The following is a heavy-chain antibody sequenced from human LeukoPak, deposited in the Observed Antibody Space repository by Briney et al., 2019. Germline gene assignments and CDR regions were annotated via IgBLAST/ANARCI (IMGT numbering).Heavy chain of an antibody. V-gene: IGHV4-34*01. CDR2: INHSGST. Sequence: PSETLSLTCAVYGGSFSGYYWSWLRQPPGKGLEWIGEINHSGSTNYNPSLKSRVTISVDTSKNQFSLKLSSVTAADTAVYYCARMPPTTYYYDSSGYTYFDYWGQGTLVTVSS. J-gene: IGHJ4*02. CDR1: GGSFSGYY. D-gene: IGHD3-22*01. CDR3: ARMPPTTYYYDSSGYTYFDY.